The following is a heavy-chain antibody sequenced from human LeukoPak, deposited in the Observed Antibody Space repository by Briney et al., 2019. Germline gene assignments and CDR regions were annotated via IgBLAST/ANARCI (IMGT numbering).Heavy chain of an antibody. D-gene: IGHD3-16*01. CDR3: AREGGIQSSQVGLSFDY. V-gene: IGHV1-69*13. Sequence: ASVKVSCKASGGTFSSYAISWVRQAPGQGLEWMGGIIPIFGTANYAQKFQGRVKITADESTSTAYMELSSLRSEDTAVYYCAREGGIQSSQVGLSFDYWGRGTLVTVSS. CDR2: IIPIFGTA. CDR1: GGTFSSYA. J-gene: IGHJ4*02.